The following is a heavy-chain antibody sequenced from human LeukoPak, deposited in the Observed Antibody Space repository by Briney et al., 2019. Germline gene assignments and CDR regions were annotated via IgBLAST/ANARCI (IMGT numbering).Heavy chain of an antibody. CDR1: GFTFSSYA. J-gene: IGHJ6*04. Sequence: PGGSLRLSCAASGFTFSSYAMHWVRQAPGKGLEWVAVISYDGSNKYYADSVKGRFTISRDNSKNTLYLQMNSLRAEDTAAYYCAREYNGMDVWGKGTTVTVSS. CDR2: ISYDGSNK. CDR3: AREYNGMDV. V-gene: IGHV3-30*04. D-gene: IGHD1-14*01.